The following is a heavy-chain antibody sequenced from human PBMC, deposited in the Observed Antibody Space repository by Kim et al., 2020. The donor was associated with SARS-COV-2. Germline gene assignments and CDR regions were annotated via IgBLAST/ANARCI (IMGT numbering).Heavy chain of an antibody. D-gene: IGHD3-10*01. J-gene: IGHJ6*02. CDR1: GFTFSSYA. Sequence: GGSLRLSCAASGFTFSSYAMSWVRQAPGKGLEWVSAISGSGGSTYYADSVKGRFTISRDNSKNTLYLQMNSLRAEDTAVYYCAKTPYGSGNLFVGHHYYGMDVWGQGTTVTVSS. V-gene: IGHV3-23*01. CDR2: ISGSGGST. CDR3: AKTPYGSGNLFVGHHYYGMDV.